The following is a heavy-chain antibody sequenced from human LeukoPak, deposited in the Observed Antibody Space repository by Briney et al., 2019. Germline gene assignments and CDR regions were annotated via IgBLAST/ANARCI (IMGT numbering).Heavy chain of an antibody. Sequence: GGSLRLSCAASGFTFSSYEMNWVRQAPGKGLEWVSYISSSGSTIYYADSVKGRFTISRDNSKNMLYVQLNSLRPEDTAVYYCARGGEWDALDYWGQGTLVTVSS. D-gene: IGHD3-16*01. V-gene: IGHV3-48*03. J-gene: IGHJ4*02. CDR2: ISSSGSTI. CDR1: GFTFSSYE. CDR3: ARGGEWDALDY.